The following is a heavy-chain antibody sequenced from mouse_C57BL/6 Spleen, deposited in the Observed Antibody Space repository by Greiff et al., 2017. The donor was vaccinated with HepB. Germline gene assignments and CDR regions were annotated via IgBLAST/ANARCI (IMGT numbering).Heavy chain of an antibody. CDR3: ATADYRNFFAY. V-gene: IGHV1-82*01. CDR1: GYAFSSSW. CDR2: IYPGDGDT. D-gene: IGHD2-5*01. Sequence: VQLQQSGPELVKPGASVKISCKASGYAFSSSWMNWVKQRPGKGLEWIGRIYPGDGDTNYNGKFKGKATLTADKSSSTAYMQLSSLTSEDSAVYFCATADYRNFFAYWGQGTLVTVSA. J-gene: IGHJ3*01.